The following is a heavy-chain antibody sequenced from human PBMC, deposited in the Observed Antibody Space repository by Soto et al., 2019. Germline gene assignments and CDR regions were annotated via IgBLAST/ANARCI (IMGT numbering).Heavy chain of an antibody. J-gene: IGHJ3*02. CDR1: GFTFSNAW. Sequence: PGGSLRLSCAASGFTFSNAWINWVRQTPGRGLEWVANIKQDGSEKYYVDSVKGRFTISRDNAKNSLYLQMNSLRAEDTAVYYCARANQGYCSSTSCYGAFDIWGQGTMVTVSS. CDR2: IKQDGSEK. D-gene: IGHD2-2*01. CDR3: ARANQGYCSSTSCYGAFDI. V-gene: IGHV3-7*01.